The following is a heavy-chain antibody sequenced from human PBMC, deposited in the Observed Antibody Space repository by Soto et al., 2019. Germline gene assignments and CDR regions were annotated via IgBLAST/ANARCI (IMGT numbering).Heavy chain of an antibody. CDR1: GFSFSDYE. J-gene: IGHJ4*02. CDR2: SSRSGSTI. D-gene: IGHD3-22*01. V-gene: IGHV3-48*03. CDR3: AIGYYSKKFDY. Sequence: VQLVESGGGVVQPGGSLRLSCAASGFSFSDYEMNWVRQAPGKGLEGVSYSSRSGSTIEYADSVKGRFTISRDYAKTSLYLQMNSLRVEDTAVYYCAIGYYSKKFDYWGQGTLVTVSS.